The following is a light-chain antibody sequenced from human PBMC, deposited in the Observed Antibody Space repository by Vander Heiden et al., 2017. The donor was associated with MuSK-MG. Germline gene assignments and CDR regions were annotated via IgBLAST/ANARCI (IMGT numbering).Light chain of an antibody. J-gene: IGLJ2*01. CDR2: DVS. Sequence: QSALTQPASVSGSPGQSITISCTGPSSDVGGYNYVSWYQQHPGKAPILMIYDVSNRPSGVSNRFSGSKSANTASLTISGLQAEDDADYYCSSDTSSSTLVFGGGTKLTVL. V-gene: IGLV2-14*01. CDR1: SSDVGGYNY. CDR3: SSDTSSSTLV.